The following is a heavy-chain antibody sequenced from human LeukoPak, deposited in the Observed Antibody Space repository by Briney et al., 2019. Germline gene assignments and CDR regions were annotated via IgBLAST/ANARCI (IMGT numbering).Heavy chain of an antibody. V-gene: IGHV4-4*07. J-gene: IGHJ3*02. CDR1: GGSINSYH. Sequence: SETLSLTCTVSGGSINSYHWTWIRQPAGRGLEWIGRIYSNGNTNYNPSLRSRVTMSVDTSKNQFSLRLTSVTAADTALYYCAREKALLRGDXFDMWGRGTAVTVSS. D-gene: IGHD1-26*01. CDR3: AREKALLRGDXFDM. CDR2: IYSNGNT.